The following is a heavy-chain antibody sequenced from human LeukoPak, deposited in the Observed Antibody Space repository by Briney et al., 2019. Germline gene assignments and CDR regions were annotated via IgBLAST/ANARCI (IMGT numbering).Heavy chain of an antibody. CDR2: IYYSGST. CDR3: ARHPRYDSGSRVWYYYYGMDV. CDR1: GGSINNRIYY. D-gene: IGHD3-10*01. Sequence: SETLSLTCTVSGGSINNRIYYWGWIRQPPGKGLEWIGSIYYSGSTNYNPSLKSRVTISVDTSKNQFSLKLSSVTAADTAVYYCARHPRYDSGSRVWYYYYGMDVWGQGTTVTVSS. J-gene: IGHJ6*02. V-gene: IGHV4-39*01.